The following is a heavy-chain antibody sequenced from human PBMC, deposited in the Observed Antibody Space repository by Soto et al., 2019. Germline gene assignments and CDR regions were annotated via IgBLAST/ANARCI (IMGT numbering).Heavy chain of an antibody. CDR1: GFTFSSYG. Sequence: GGSLRLSCAASGFTFSSYGMHWVRQAPGKGLEWVAVISYDGSNKYYADSVEGRFTISRDNSKNTLYLQMNSLRAEDTAVYYCAKAMSGGTDYWGQGTLVTVSS. J-gene: IGHJ4*02. CDR2: ISYDGSNK. CDR3: AKAMSGGTDY. D-gene: IGHD2-15*01. V-gene: IGHV3-30*18.